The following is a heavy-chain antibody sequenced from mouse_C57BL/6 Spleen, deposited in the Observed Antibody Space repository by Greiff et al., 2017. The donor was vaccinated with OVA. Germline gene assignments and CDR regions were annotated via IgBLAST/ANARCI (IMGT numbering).Heavy chain of an antibody. CDR2: ISSGSSTI. CDR1: GFTFSDYG. Sequence: EVKVVESGGGLVKPGGSLKLSCAASGFTFSDYGMHWVRQAPEKGLEWVAYISSGSSTIYYADTVKGRFTISRDNAKNTLFLQMTSLRSEDTAMYYCARMGSAFDYWGQGTTLTVSS. D-gene: IGHD3-1*01. V-gene: IGHV5-17*01. CDR3: ARMGSAFDY. J-gene: IGHJ2*01.